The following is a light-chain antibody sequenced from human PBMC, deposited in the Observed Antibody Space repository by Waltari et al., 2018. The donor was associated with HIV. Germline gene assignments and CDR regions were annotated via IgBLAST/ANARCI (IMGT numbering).Light chain of an antibody. CDR3: VGWDSRLSGYV. V-gene: IGLV1-47*01. CDR2: KAT. Sequence: QSVLTQTPPASGTPGQRVTLPCSGSSSNIENDNVYWYQQLTGAAPRLLIYKATQRPSGVPDRFTGSKSGTSASLAISGLRSEDEADYYCVGWDSRLSGYVFGTGTKVTVL. CDR1: SSNIENDN. J-gene: IGLJ1*01.